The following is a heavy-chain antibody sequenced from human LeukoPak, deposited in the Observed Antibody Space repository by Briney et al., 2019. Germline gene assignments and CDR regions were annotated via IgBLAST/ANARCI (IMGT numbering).Heavy chain of an antibody. CDR1: GDSISSGDYY. J-gene: IGHJ4*01. V-gene: IGHV4-30-4*08. CDR3: AGDFGSGSYRFDY. Sequence: PSETLSLTCTVSGDSISSGDYYWSWIRQPPGKGLEWIGYIYYSGNTYYNPSLQSRVTISVDTSKNQFSLNLSSVTAADTAVFYCAGDFGSGSYRFDYWGQGILVTVSS. D-gene: IGHD3-10*01. CDR2: IYYSGNT.